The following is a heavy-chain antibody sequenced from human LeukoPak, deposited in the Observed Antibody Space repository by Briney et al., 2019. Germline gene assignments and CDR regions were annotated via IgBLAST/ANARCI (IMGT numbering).Heavy chain of an antibody. D-gene: IGHD4-17*01. J-gene: IGHJ5*02. V-gene: IGHV7-4-1*02. Sequence: GASVKVSCKASGYSFTTYGIYWARQAPGQGLEWMGWINTDTGKPTYAQGFTGRFVLSLDTSVTTAYLQISSLKAEDTAVYYCARDRGTVTTPPLVHGWFDPWGQGTLVTVSS. CDR1: GYSFTTYG. CDR2: INTDTGKP. CDR3: ARDRGTVTTPPLVHGWFDP.